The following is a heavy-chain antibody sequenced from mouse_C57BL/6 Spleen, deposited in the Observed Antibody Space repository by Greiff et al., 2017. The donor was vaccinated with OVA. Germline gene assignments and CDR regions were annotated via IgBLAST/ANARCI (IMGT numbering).Heavy chain of an antibody. CDR1: GYTFTSYW. J-gene: IGHJ4*01. CDR3: AKIYYGNYYAMEY. CDR2: IYPGSGST. D-gene: IGHD2-1*01. Sequence: VQLQQPGAELVKPGASVKMSCKASGYTFTSYWITWVKQRPGQGLEWIGDIYPGSGSTNYNEKFKSKATLTVDTSSSTAYMQLSSLTSEDSAVYYCAKIYYGNYYAMEYWGQGTSVTVSS. V-gene: IGHV1-55*01.